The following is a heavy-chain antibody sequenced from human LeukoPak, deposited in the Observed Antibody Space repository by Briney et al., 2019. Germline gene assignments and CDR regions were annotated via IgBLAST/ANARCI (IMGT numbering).Heavy chain of an antibody. D-gene: IGHD6-6*01. CDR2: ISSSSSYI. CDR3: ARGRQLAGPAP. CDR1: GFTFSSYS. V-gene: IGHV3-21*01. Sequence: GGTLRLSCAASGFTFSSYSMNWVRQAPGKGLECVSSISSSSSYIYYADSVKGRFTISRDNAKNSLYLQMNSLRAEDTAVYYCARGRQLAGPAPWGQGTLVTVSS. J-gene: IGHJ5*02.